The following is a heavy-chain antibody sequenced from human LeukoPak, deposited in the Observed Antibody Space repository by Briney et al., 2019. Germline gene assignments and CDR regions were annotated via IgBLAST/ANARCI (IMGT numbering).Heavy chain of an antibody. J-gene: IGHJ4*02. CDR1: GFSFSSYA. V-gene: IGHV3-23*01. D-gene: IGHD3-10*01. CDR3: ASPITMLRGDDFDY. Sequence: GGSVRLSCAASGFSFSSYAMSWVRQAPGKGLEWVSTISGSGGSTYYADSVKGRFTISRDNSKNTLSLQMNSLRAEDTAVYYCASPITMLRGDDFDYWGEGTVVTVSS. CDR2: ISGSGGST.